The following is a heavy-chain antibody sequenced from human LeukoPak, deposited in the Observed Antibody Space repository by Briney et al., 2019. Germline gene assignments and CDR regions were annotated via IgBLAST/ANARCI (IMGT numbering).Heavy chain of an antibody. CDR2: ISANNGNT. CDR3: ATWSDSSGWPMFDY. Sequence: ASVKVSCKASGYTFTGYYIHWVRQAPGQGLEWMGWISANNGNTNYAQKLQGRVTMTEDTSTDTAYMELTSLRSEDTAVYYCATWSDSSGWPMFDYWGQGTLVTVSS. CDR1: GYTFTGYY. D-gene: IGHD6-19*01. V-gene: IGHV1-18*04. J-gene: IGHJ4*02.